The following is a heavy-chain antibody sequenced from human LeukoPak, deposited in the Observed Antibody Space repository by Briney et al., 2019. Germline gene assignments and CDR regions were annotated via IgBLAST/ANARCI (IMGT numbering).Heavy chain of an antibody. D-gene: IGHD3-9*01. Sequence: GGSLRLSCAASGFTFSDYYMSWIRQAPGKGLEWVSYISSSSSYTNYADSVKGRFTISRDNAKNSLYLQMNSLRAEDTAVYYCARGRYGILTGYYKREYYFDYWGQGTLVTVSS. CDR3: ARGRYGILTGYYKREYYFDY. J-gene: IGHJ4*02. V-gene: IGHV3-11*06. CDR1: GFTFSDYY. CDR2: ISSSSSYT.